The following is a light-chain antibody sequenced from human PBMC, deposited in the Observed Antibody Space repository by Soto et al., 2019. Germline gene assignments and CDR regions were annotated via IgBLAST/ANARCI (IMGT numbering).Light chain of an antibody. Sequence: EVVLTQSPGTLCFSPGVRSNLSCRASQSVSRRLAWYQQRPGQSPRLLISGASMRASGVPVRFIGSGSGTDFTLTITRLEPEDFAVYYCQQYGGSPITFGLGTRLEIK. J-gene: IGKJ5*01. CDR1: QSVSRR. V-gene: IGKV3-20*01. CDR2: GAS. CDR3: QQYGGSPIT.